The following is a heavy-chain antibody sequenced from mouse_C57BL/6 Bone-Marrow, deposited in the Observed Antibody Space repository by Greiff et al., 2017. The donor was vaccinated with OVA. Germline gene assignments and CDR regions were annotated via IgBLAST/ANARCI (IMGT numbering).Heavy chain of an antibody. CDR2: IWTGGGT. Sequence: VKLVESGPGLVAPSQSLSITCTVSGFSLTSYAISWVRQPPGKGLEWLGVIWTGGGTNYNSALKSRLSISKDNSKSQVFLKMNSLQTDDTARYYCARNYYGSSYAGYFDYWGQGTTLTVSS. D-gene: IGHD1-1*01. J-gene: IGHJ2*01. V-gene: IGHV2-9-1*01. CDR1: GFSLTSYA. CDR3: ARNYYGSSYAGYFDY.